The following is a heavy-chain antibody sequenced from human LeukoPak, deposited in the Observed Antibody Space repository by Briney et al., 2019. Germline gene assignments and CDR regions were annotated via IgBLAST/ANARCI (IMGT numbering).Heavy chain of an antibody. V-gene: IGHV4-61*01. Sequence: PSETLSLTCTVSGASVSSASYWTWIRQPPGKGVEWTAHIYNGVNTNYNPSLKSRVTISVDTSKNQFSLRLNSVTAADTAVYYCARSRAFNSGAFDPWGQGSLVTVSS. D-gene: IGHD1-26*01. CDR2: IYNGVNT. CDR3: ARSRAFNSGAFDP. J-gene: IGHJ5*02. CDR1: GASVSSASY.